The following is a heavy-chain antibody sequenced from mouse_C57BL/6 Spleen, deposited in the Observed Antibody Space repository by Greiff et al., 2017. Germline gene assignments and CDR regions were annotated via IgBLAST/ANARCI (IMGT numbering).Heavy chain of an antibody. CDR2: IYPGSGST. V-gene: IGHV1-55*01. D-gene: IGHD1-1*01. CDR1: GYTFTSYW. J-gene: IGHJ2*01. Sequence: VQLQQPGAELVKPGASVKMSCKASGYTFTSYWITWVKQRPGQGLEWIGDIYPGSGSTNYNEKFKSKATLTVDTSSSTSYMQLSSLTSEDSAVYYCARDYYGSSYGYYFDYWGQGTTLTVSS. CDR3: ARDYYGSSYGYYFDY.